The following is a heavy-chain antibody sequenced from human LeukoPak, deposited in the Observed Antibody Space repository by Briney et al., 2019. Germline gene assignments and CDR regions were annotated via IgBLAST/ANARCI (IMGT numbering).Heavy chain of an antibody. CDR2: IIPFLDTS. D-gene: IGHD5-12*01. CDR3: ARAQAGNYDWPLDL. Sequence: ASVKVSCKASGGTFSKYALSWVRQAPAQGLEWMGAIIPFLDTSNYPPKFQDRVTITTDESTSTAYMDLSSLRSDDTAVYYCARAQAGNYDWPLDLWGQGTLVTVSS. V-gene: IGHV1-69*05. J-gene: IGHJ5*02. CDR1: GGTFSKYA.